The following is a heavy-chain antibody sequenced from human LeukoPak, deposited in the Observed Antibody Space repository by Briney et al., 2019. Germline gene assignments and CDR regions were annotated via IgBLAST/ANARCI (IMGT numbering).Heavy chain of an antibody. CDR2: IIPIFGTA. D-gene: IGHD3-22*01. J-gene: IGHJ4*02. CDR3: ARSPGYDSSGYFPYYFDY. Sequence: SVKVSCKASGGTFSSYAISWVRQAPGQGLEWMGRIIPIFGTANYAQKFQGGVTITTDESTSTAYMELSSLRSEDTAVYYCARSPGYDSSGYFPYYFDYWGQGTLVTVSS. CDR1: GGTFSSYA. V-gene: IGHV1-69*05.